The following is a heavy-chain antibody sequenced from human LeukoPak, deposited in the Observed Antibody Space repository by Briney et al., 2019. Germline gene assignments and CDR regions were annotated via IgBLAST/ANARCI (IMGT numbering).Heavy chain of an antibody. CDR1: GYTLTELS. D-gene: IGHD3-22*01. J-gene: IGHJ3*02. CDR2: FDPEDGET. V-gene: IGHV1-24*01. CDR3: ATGRMGGYYLDAFDI. Sequence: GASVKVSCKVSGYTLTELSMHWVRQAPGKGLEWMGGFDPEDGETIYAQKFQGRVTMTEDTSTDTAYMELSSLRSEDTAVYYCATGRMGGYYLDAFDIWGQGTMVTVSS.